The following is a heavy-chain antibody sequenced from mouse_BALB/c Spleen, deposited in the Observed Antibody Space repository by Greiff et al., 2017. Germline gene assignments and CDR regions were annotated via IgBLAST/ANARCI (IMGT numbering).Heavy chain of an antibody. CDR1: GFTFSSYA. D-gene: IGHD1-1*01. J-gene: IGHJ4*01. Sequence: EVKLVESGGGLVKPGGSLKLSCAASGFTFSSYAMSWVRQTPEKRLEWVASISSGGSTYYPDSVKGRFTISRDNARNILYLQMSSLRSEDTAMYYCARGRGTTVVGYYAMDYWGQGTSVTVSS. CDR3: ARGRGTTVVGYYAMDY. V-gene: IGHV5-6-5*01. CDR2: ISSGGST.